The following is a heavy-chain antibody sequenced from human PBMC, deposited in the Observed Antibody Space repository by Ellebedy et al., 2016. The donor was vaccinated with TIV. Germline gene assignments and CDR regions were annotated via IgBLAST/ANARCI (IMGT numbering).Heavy chain of an antibody. CDR3: ARVGWGYSGGEDF. D-gene: IGHD5-12*01. Sequence: ASVKVSCKASGYTFTRYYLHWVRQAPGQGLEWMGGITPLFETADYSQKFQGGLTITAHESTRTAYMELSSLRSDEPAVYYCARVGWGYSGGEDFWGQGTLVTVSS. CDR1: GYTFTRYY. V-gene: IGHV1-69*13. CDR2: ITPLFETA. J-gene: IGHJ4*02.